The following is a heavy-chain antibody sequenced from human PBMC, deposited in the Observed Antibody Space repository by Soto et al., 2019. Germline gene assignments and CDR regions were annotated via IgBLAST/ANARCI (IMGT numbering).Heavy chain of an antibody. J-gene: IGHJ3*02. CDR1: GFTFSSYD. D-gene: IGHD2-15*01. CDR2: IGTAGDT. V-gene: IGHV3-13*04. Sequence: PGGSLRLSCAASGFTFSSYDMHWVRQATGKGLEWVSAIGTAGDTYYPGSVKGRFTISRENAKNTLYLQMNSLRAEDTAVYYCARELGYCSGGNCYMEGAFDIWGQGTMVTVSS. CDR3: ARELGYCSGGNCYMEGAFDI.